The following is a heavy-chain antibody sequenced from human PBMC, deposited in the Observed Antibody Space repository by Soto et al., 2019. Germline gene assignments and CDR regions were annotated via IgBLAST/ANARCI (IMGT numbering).Heavy chain of an antibody. CDR3: ARSASDGSRFSSRYWYVDL. D-gene: IGHD3-22*01. CDR1: VYTFTNDY. J-gene: IGHJ2*01. V-gene: IGHV1-46*01. Sequence: QVQLVHSGAELQKPAASVKVSCTASVYTFTNDYMHWVRQAPGQGLEWMGILVPVGGSTNYAQKFQGKVTMNRVTATRTLYPELSSLRYDATSRYYCARSASDGSRFSSRYWYVDLWGRGTLVTVAS. CDR2: LVPVGGST.